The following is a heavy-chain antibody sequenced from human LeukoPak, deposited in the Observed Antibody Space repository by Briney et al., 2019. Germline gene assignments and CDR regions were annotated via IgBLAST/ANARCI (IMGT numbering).Heavy chain of an antibody. V-gene: IGHV3-7*01. CDR1: GFTFSSCW. J-gene: IGHJ4*02. CDR3: ARVRVKSGYSYVYFFDY. CDR2: IKQDGSEE. D-gene: IGHD5-18*01. Sequence: GGSLRLSCAASGFTFSSCWMSWVSQAPGKGLEWVANIKQDGSEEYYVDSVKGQFTISRDNAKNSLYLQMNSLSAEDTAVYYCARVRVKSGYSYVYFFDYWGQGTLVTVSS.